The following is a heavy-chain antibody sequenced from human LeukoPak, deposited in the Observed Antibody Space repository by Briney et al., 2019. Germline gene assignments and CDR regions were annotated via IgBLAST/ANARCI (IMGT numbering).Heavy chain of an antibody. CDR3: AKDSAFYYIDV. CDR1: GFTFSSYG. D-gene: IGHD3-10*01. V-gene: IGHV3-30*02. CDR2: IHHDGSNK. Sequence: GGSLRLSCAASGFTFSSYGMHWVRQAPGKGLDWVAFIHHDGSNKYYADSVRGRFTISRDNSKNTLYLQMNSLKGDDTAVYYCAKDSAFYYIDVWGKGTTVTVSS. J-gene: IGHJ6*03.